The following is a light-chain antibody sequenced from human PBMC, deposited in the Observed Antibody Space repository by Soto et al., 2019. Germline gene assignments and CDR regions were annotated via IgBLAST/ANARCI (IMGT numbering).Light chain of an antibody. CDR1: SGHSSYA. CDR2: LNSDGSH. Sequence: QPVLTQSPSASASLGASVKRTCTLSSGHSSYAIAWHQQQPEKGPRYLMKLNSDGSHSKGDGIPDRFSGSSSGAERYLTISSLQSEDEADYYCQTWATGIRVFGGGTKLTVL. V-gene: IGLV4-69*01. CDR3: QTWATGIRV. J-gene: IGLJ3*02.